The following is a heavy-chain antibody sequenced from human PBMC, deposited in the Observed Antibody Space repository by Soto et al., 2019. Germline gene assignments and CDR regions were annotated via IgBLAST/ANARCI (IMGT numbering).Heavy chain of an antibody. D-gene: IGHD1-1*01. J-gene: IGHJ3*02. CDR1: GGTFSSYT. Sequence: QVQLVQSGAEVKKPGSSVKVSCKASGGTFSSYTINWFRQAPGQGLAWVGRIIPVLGLRDYAQNFQGRVTITADKSTTTAYMELSSLSSEDTAVYYCARDLQLERRDLHDAFAIWGQGTMVTVS. CDR2: IIPVLGLR. V-gene: IGHV1-69*08. CDR3: ARDLQLERRDLHDAFAI.